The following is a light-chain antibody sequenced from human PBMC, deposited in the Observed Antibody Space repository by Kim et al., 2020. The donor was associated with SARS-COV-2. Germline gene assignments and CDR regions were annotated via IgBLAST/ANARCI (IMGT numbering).Light chain of an antibody. CDR2: RNN. V-gene: IGLV1-44*01. CDR1: SSSIGSNV. J-gene: IGLJ1*01. Sequence: QRVTIPCSGSSSSIGSNVVNWYKQLPGTAPQLLIYRNNERPSGVPDRFSGSKSGTSASLAINGLQSEDEADYYCAAWDDSLRTHVLGDGTKVTVL. CDR3: AAWDDSLRTHV.